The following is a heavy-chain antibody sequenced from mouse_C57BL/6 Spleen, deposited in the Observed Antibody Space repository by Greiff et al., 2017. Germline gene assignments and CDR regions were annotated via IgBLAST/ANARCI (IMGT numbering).Heavy chain of an antibody. CDR3: ARGANYVLDY. CDR2: IDPSDSYT. J-gene: IGHJ2*01. CDR1: GYTFTSYW. D-gene: IGHD2-1*01. V-gene: IGHV1-69*01. Sequence: QVQLQQPGAELVMPGASVKLSCKASGYTFTSYWMHWVKQRPGQGLEWIGEIDPSDSYTNYNQKFKGKSTLTVDKSSSTAYMQLSSLTSEDSAVYDCARGANYVLDYWGQGTTLTVAS.